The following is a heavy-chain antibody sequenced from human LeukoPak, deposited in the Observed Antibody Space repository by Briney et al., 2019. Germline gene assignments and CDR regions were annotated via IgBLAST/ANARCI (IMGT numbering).Heavy chain of an antibody. Sequence: GASVKVSCKTSGYNFPSYTMHWLRQAPGQSPEWMGSINGDNGNTRYSEKFQDRATFTRNTSASSAYMELSSLRFEDTAVYYCARSSSGTYHYWGQGTLVTVSS. CDR3: ARSSSGTYHY. CDR1: GYNFPSYT. CDR2: INGDNGNT. D-gene: IGHD3-10*01. J-gene: IGHJ4*02. V-gene: IGHV1-3*01.